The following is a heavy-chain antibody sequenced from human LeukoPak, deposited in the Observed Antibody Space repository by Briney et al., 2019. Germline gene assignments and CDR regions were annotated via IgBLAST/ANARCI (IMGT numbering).Heavy chain of an antibody. D-gene: IGHD6-13*01. CDR2: INHSGST. Sequence: SETLSLTCTVSGGSISSYYWSWIRQPPGKGLEWIGEINHSGSTNYNPSLKSRVTISVDTSKNQFSLKLSSVTAADTAVYYCARGVSSSYDYWGQGTLVTVSS. V-gene: IGHV4-34*01. CDR1: GGSISSYY. CDR3: ARGVSSSYDY. J-gene: IGHJ4*02.